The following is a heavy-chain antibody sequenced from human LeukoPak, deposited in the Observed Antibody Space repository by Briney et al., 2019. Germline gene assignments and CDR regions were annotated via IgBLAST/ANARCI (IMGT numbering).Heavy chain of an antibody. Sequence: SETLSLTCAVYGGSFSGYYWSWIRQPPGKGLEWIGEINHSGSTNYNPSLKSRVTISVDKSKNQFSLKLSSVTAADTAVYYCAKPSVTGWFDPWGQGTLVTVSS. V-gene: IGHV4-34*01. CDR1: GGSFSGYY. J-gene: IGHJ5*02. CDR3: AKPSVTGWFDP. D-gene: IGHD1-20*01. CDR2: INHSGST.